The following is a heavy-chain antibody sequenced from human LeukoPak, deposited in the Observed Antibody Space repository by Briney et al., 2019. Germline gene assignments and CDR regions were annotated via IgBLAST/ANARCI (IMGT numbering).Heavy chain of an antibody. Sequence: PGGSLRLSCAASGFTFSSYHMNWVRQAPGKGLEWVSYIHSSGSTIYYADSVKGRFTISRDNAKNSLYLHMNSLRDDDTAVYYCARDISSSWYIDYWGQGTLVTVSS. J-gene: IGHJ4*02. CDR2: IHSSGSTI. D-gene: IGHD6-13*01. CDR3: ARDISSSWYIDY. CDR1: GFTFSSYH. V-gene: IGHV3-48*02.